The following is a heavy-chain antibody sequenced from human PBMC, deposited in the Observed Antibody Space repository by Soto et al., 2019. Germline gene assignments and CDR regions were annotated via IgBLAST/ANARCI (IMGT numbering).Heavy chain of an antibody. J-gene: IGHJ3*02. V-gene: IGHV3-49*03. Sequence: GGSLRLSCTASGFTFGDYAMSWFRQAPGKGLEWVGFIRSKAYGGTTEYAASVKGRFTISRDDSKSIAYLQMNSLKTEDTAVYYCTRERYYDFWSGYSHSFHAFDIWGQGTMVTVSS. CDR2: IRSKAYGGTT. CDR3: TRERYYDFWSGYSHSFHAFDI. D-gene: IGHD3-3*01. CDR1: GFTFGDYA.